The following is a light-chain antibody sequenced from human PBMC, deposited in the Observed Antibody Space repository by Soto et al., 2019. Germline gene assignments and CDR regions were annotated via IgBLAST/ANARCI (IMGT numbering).Light chain of an antibody. CDR1: QGISQY. Sequence: DIPLTQSPSLLSASVGDRVTITCRASQGISQYIAWYQQKPGKAPKLLIYAAVVLQGGIPSRFSGSGSATEFILTISGLQHEDFATYYCQQVNYYPFTFGGGTRVEIK. CDR3: QQVNYYPFT. J-gene: IGKJ4*01. V-gene: IGKV1-9*01. CDR2: AAV.